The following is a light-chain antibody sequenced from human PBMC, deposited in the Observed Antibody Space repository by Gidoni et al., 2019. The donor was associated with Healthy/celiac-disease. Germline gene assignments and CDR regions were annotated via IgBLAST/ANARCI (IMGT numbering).Light chain of an antibody. CDR1: QSVSSSY. CDR3: QQDYNLPLT. J-gene: IGKJ4*01. CDR2: CAS. V-gene: IGKV3D-7*01. Sequence: EIVMTQSPATLPLSPGERATLSCRASQSVSSSYLSWYQQKPGPAPRLLIYCASTRATGIPARFSGSGSGTDFTLTISSLQPEDFAVYYCQQDYNLPLTFGGGTKVEIK.